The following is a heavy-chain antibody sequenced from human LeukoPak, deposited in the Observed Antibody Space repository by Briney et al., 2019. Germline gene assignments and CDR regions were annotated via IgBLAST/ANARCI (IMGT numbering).Heavy chain of an antibody. CDR2: ISYDGRNK. D-gene: IGHD3-10*01. V-gene: IGHV3-30*03. CDR3: ARGNIAVILWFGDYNMGYFQH. J-gene: IGHJ1*01. CDR1: GFTFSSYE. Sequence: PGGSLRLSCAASGFTFSSYEMNWVRQAPGKGLEWVAVISYDGRNKYYADSVKGRFTISRDNSKNTLYLQMNSLRAEDTAVYYCARGNIAVILWFGDYNMGYFQHWGQGTLVTVSS.